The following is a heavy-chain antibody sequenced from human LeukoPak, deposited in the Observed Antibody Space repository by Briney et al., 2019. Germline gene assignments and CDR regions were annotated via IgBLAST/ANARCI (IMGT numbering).Heavy chain of an antibody. CDR2: ISSSSSTI. CDR1: GFTFSSYS. Sequence: GGSLRLSCAASGFTFSSYSMNWVRQAPGKGLEWVSYISSSSSTIYYADPVKGRFTISRDNAKNSLYLQMNSLRAEDTAVYYCARGGDYGSYMDVWGKGTTVTVSS. J-gene: IGHJ6*03. CDR3: ARGGDYGSYMDV. V-gene: IGHV3-48*01.